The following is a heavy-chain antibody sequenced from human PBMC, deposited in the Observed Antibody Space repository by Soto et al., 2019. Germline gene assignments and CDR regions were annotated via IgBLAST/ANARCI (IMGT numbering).Heavy chain of an antibody. CDR3: AKGGVWFGNYGMDV. J-gene: IGHJ6*02. D-gene: IGHD3-10*01. CDR2: ISGSGGST. V-gene: IGHV3-23*01. Sequence: EVQLLESGGGLVQPGGSLRLSCAASGFTFSSYAMSWVRQAPGKGLEWVSAISGSGGSTYYADSVKGRFTISRDNSKNTLYLQMNSLRAEETAVYYCAKGGVWFGNYGMDVWGQGTTVTVSS. CDR1: GFTFSSYA.